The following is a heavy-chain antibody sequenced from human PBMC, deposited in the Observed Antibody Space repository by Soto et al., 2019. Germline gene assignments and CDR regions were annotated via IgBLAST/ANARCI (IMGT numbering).Heavy chain of an antibody. D-gene: IGHD3-16*01. CDR2: TSYDGSNN. V-gene: IGHV3-33*05. Sequence: QVQLVESGGGVVQPGTSLRLSCVGSGFTFRSYVIHWVRQAPGKGLEWVALTSYDGSNNFYGDSVKGRFTISRHNSRNTVELQMDSLIFEDTALYYCARWGTTGGLDVWGQGTLVSVSS. J-gene: IGHJ4*02. CDR3: ARWGTTGGLDV. CDR1: GFTFRSYV.